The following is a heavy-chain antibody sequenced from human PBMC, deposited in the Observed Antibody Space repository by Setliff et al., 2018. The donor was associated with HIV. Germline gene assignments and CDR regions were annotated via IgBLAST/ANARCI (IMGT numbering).Heavy chain of an antibody. V-gene: IGHV4-4*09. J-gene: IGHJ4*02. CDR3: ASIELAAMVPVDY. D-gene: IGHD5-18*01. CDR2: IYTSGSA. Sequence: SETLSLTCTVSGGSINTYYWSWIRQPPGKGLEWIGYIYTSGSANYSPSLNSRVTISVDTSKNQFSLKVNSVTAADTAVYYCASIELAAMVPVDYWGQGTLVTFSS. CDR1: GGSINTYY.